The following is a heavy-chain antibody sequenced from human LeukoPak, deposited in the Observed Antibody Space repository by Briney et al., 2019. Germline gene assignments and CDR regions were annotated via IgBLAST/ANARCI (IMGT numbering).Heavy chain of an antibody. J-gene: IGHJ5*02. CDR2: IYTSGST. D-gene: IGHD6-19*01. CDR1: GGSISSYY. V-gene: IGHV4-4*07. CDR3: ARDKRAVAGRKYPPVYNWFDP. Sequence: SETLSLTCTVSGGSISSYYWSWIRQPAGKGLEWIGRIYTSGSTNYNPSLKSRVTMSVDTSKNQFSLKLSSVTAADTAVYYCARDKRAVAGRKYPPVYNWFDPWGQGTLVTVSS.